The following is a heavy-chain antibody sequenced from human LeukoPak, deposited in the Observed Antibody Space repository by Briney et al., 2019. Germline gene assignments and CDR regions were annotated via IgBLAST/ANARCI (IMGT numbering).Heavy chain of an antibody. D-gene: IGHD3-9*01. J-gene: IGHJ4*02. CDR1: GGSISGTSYY. V-gene: IGHV4-39*07. CDR3: AGDNPPYSDIFDY. CDR2: LSYSGST. Sequence: KPSETLSLTCTVSGGSISGTSYYWGWIRQPPGKGLEWIGSLSYSGSTYCNPSLESRVTISVDSSKNQISLKLTSVTAADTAVYYCAGDNPPYSDIFDYWGQGTLVTVSS.